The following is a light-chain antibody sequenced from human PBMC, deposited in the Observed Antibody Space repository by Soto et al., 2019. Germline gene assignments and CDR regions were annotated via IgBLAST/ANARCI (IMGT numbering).Light chain of an antibody. CDR1: SSNIGAGYD. Sequence: QSVLTQPPSVSGAPGQRVTISCTGSSSNIGAGYDVHWYQQLPGTAPKLLIYGNSNRPSGVPDRFSGSKSGTSASLAITGLQAEDEADYYCQSYDSCLSVVFGTGTKPTVL. V-gene: IGLV1-40*01. CDR2: GNS. J-gene: IGLJ1*01. CDR3: QSYDSCLSVV.